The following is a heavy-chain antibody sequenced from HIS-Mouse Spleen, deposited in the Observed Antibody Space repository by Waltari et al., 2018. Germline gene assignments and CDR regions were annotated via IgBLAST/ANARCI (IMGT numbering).Heavy chain of an antibody. V-gene: IGHV4-4*07. Sequence: QVQLQESGPGLVKPSETLSLTCTVSGGSISSYYWSWIRQPAGKGLEWIGRIYTSGSTNYTPSLKGRVTMSVDTSKNQFSLKLSSVTAADTAVYYCARDFHDFWSGYYGGDKKHDAFDIWGQGTMVTVSS. CDR3: ARDFHDFWSGYYGGDKKHDAFDI. D-gene: IGHD3-3*01. CDR1: GGSISSYY. J-gene: IGHJ3*02. CDR2: IYTSGST.